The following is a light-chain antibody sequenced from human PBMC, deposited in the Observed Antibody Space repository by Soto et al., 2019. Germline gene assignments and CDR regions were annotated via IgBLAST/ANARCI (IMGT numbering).Light chain of an antibody. V-gene: IGLV1-44*01. CDR2: NDN. CDR1: RSNIGSNA. Sequence: QSLLTQPPSASGTPGQRVTISCSGSRSNIGSNAVSWYQQLSGTAPKLLIYNDNQRPSGVPDRFSASKSGTSASLAISGLQSEDEADYYCAAWDDSLNARGVFGGGTKLTVL. J-gene: IGLJ3*02. CDR3: AAWDDSLNARGV.